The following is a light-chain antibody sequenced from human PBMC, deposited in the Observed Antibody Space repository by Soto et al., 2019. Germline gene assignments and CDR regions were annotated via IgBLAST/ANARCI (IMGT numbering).Light chain of an antibody. Sequence: EIVLTQSPATLSLSPGERATLSCRASQSVSRYLAWYQQKPGQAPRLLIYDSSNRATDIPARFSDSGSRTDFTLTINSLEPEDFALYYCLQRSNSPLTFVGGTKVVT. V-gene: IGKV3-11*01. J-gene: IGKJ4*01. CDR2: DSS. CDR1: QSVSRY. CDR3: LQRSNSPLT.